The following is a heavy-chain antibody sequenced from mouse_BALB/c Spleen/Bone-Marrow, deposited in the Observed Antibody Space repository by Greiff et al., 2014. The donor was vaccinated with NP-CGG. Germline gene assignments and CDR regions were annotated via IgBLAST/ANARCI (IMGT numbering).Heavy chain of an antibody. Sequence: EVKLVESGAELVKPGASVKLSCTASGFNTKDTYMHWVKQRPEQGLEWIGRIDPANGNTKYDPKFQGKATITADTSSNTAYLQLSSLTSEDTAVYYCARYYYGSSYFDYWGQGTTLTVSS. CDR3: ARYYYGSSYFDY. CDR1: GFNTKDTY. J-gene: IGHJ2*01. D-gene: IGHD1-1*01. CDR2: IDPANGNT. V-gene: IGHV14-3*02.